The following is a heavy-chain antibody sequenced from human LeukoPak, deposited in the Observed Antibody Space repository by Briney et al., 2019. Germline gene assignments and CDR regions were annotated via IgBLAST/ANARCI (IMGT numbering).Heavy chain of an antibody. CDR1: GGSFSSGSYY. Sequence: ETLSLTCTVSGGSFSSGSYYWSWIRQPPGKGLEWIGYIYYSGSTNYNPSLKSRVTISVDTSKNQFSLKLSSVTAADTAVYYCARVSTIFGVVTKRDDYWGQGTLVTVSS. J-gene: IGHJ4*02. D-gene: IGHD3-3*01. V-gene: IGHV4-61*01. CDR2: IYYSGST. CDR3: ARVSTIFGVVTKRDDY.